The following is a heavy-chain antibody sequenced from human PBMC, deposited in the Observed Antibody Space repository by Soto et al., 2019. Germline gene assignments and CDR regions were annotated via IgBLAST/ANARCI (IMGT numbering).Heavy chain of an antibody. Sequence: EVQLVESGGGLVQPGGSLRLSCAASGFTFSSYWMHWVRQAPGKGLVWVSRINSDGSSTSYADSVKGRFTISRGNAKNTLYLQMNSLRAEDTAVYYCARDRGWFGEVPFDYWGQGTLVTVSS. D-gene: IGHD3-10*01. CDR1: GFTFSSYW. V-gene: IGHV3-74*01. CDR2: INSDGSST. J-gene: IGHJ4*02. CDR3: ARDRGWFGEVPFDY.